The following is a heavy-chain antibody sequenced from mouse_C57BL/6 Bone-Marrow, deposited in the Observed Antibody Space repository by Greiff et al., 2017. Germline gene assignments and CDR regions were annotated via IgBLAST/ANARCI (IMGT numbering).Heavy chain of an antibody. V-gene: IGHV5-17*01. CDR3: ARELRLFAY. D-gene: IGHD3-2*02. Sequence: EVQVVESGGGLVKPGGSLKLSCAASGFTFSDYGMHWVRQAPEKGLEWVAYISSGSSTIYYADTVKGRFTISRDNAKNTLFLQMTSLRSEDTAMYYCARELRLFAYWGQGTLVTVSA. J-gene: IGHJ3*01. CDR2: ISSGSSTI. CDR1: GFTFSDYG.